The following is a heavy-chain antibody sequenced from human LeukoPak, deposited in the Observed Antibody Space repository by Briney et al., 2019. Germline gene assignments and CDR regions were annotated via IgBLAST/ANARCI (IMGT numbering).Heavy chain of an antibody. V-gene: IGHV1-69*02. J-gene: IGHJ4*02. CDR1: GGAFSSYT. Sequence: SVKVSCTASGGAFSSYTISWVRQAHGQGLEWMGRIIPILGIANYAQKLQGRVTITADISTSTAYMELSIRTATDAAVDLYSSGLGAISSTADYWGQGTLVTVSS. CDR2: IIPILGIA. CDR3: SSGLGAISSTADY. D-gene: IGHD3-10*01.